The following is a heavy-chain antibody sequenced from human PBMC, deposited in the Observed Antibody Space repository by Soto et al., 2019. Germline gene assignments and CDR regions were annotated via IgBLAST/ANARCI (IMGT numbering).Heavy chain of an antibody. CDR3: ARDRGWQRGEYFDC. CDR2: IWYDGSNK. V-gene: IGHV3-33*01. CDR1: GFTFSSYG. D-gene: IGHD2-15*01. J-gene: IGHJ4*02. Sequence: QVQLVESGGGVVQPGRSLRLSCAASGFTFSSYGMHWVRQAPGKGLEWVAVIWYDGSNKYYADSVKGRFTISRDNSKNTLYLQMDSLRAEDTAVYYCARDRGWQRGEYFDCWGQGALVTVSS.